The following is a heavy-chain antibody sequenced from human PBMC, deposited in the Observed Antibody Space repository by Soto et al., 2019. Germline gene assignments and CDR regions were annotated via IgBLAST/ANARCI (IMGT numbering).Heavy chain of an antibody. CDR1: GFSLTTSGVA. CDR3: AHTRYSTTSYCIAY. J-gene: IGHJ4*02. V-gene: IGHV2-5*01. D-gene: IGHD1-26*01. Sequence: GPTLAYPTHTVTLTCTFTGFSLTTSGVAVGWIRQPPGKALEWLALIYWNDDKRYSPSLKSRLTITKDTSKNHVVLTMPSVEPVDTATYYCAHTRYSTTSYCIAYWGQGTLVTVSS. CDR2: IYWNDDK.